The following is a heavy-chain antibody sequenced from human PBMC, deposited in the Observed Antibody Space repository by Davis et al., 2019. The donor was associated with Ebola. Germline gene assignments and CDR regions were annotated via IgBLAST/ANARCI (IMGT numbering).Heavy chain of an antibody. CDR3: AREAVWRFDP. CDR1: GFSFSRHW. Sequence: GSLKISCAASGFSFSRHWMSWVRQAPGKGLEWVANIRQDGSEKHYVDSVKGRFTISRDNAKNSLYLQMNSLRAEDTAVYYCAREAVWRFDPWGQGTLVTVSS. V-gene: IGHV3-7*03. J-gene: IGHJ5*02. D-gene: IGHD3-16*01. CDR2: IRQDGSEK.